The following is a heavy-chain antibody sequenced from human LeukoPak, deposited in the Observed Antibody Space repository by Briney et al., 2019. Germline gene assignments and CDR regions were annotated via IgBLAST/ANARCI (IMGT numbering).Heavy chain of an antibody. CDR2: ISSSGSGGNT. V-gene: IGHV3-23*01. CDR1: GVTLSNYA. D-gene: IGHD1-26*01. CDR3: AKDRTVGASYWYFDL. Sequence: GGSLRLSCVASGVTLSNYAMSWARQTPGKGLEWVSGISSSGSGGNTYYADSVKGRFTISRDSSRNTLFLHTNTLRAEDTAIYYCAKDRTVGASYWYFDLWGRGTLVTVSS. J-gene: IGHJ2*01.